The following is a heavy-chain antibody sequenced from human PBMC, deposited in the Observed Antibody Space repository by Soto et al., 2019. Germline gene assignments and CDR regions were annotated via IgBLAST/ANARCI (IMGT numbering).Heavy chain of an antibody. CDR3: AREVVGATTGLDY. Sequence: ITCTVSGGSISSSSYYWGWIRQPPGKGLEWIGSIYYSGSTYYNPSLKSRVTISVDTSKNQFSLKLSSVTAADTAVYYCAREVVGATTGLDYWGEGTLDPFFS. CDR1: GGSISSSSYY. V-gene: IGHV4-39*02. CDR2: IYYSGST. J-gene: IGHJ4*02. D-gene: IGHD1-26*01.